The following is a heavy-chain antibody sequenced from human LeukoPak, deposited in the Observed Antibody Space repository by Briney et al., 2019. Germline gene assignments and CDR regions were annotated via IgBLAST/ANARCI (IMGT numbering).Heavy chain of an antibody. V-gene: IGHV3-9*01. Sequence: GGSLRLSCAGSGFTFDHYAMHWVRQAAGEGLEWVSGINENSGSIGYADSVKGRFTISRDNARNSLYLQMNSLRTEDTALYYCARWIVGFDSWGQGTLVTVSS. D-gene: IGHD3-22*01. CDR1: GFTFDHYA. CDR3: ARWIVGFDS. J-gene: IGHJ4*02. CDR2: INENSGSI.